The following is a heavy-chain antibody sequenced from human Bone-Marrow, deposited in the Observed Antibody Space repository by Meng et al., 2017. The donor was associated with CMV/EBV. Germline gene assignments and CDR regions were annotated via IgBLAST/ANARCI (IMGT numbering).Heavy chain of an antibody. J-gene: IGHJ4*02. D-gene: IGHD3-22*01. CDR2: IIPILGIA. CDR3: AREDSSGYSYYFDY. CDR1: GGTFSSYT. V-gene: IGHV1-69*08. Sequence: VQLLQSGAEVKKAGFSVKVSCKASGGTFSSYTISWVRQAPGQGLEWMGRIIPILGIANYAQKFQGRVTITADKSTSTAYMELSSLRSEDTAVYYCAREDSSGYSYYFDYWGQGTLVTVSS.